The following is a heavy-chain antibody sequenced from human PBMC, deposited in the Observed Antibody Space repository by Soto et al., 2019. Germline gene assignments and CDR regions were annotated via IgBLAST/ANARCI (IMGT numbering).Heavy chain of an antibody. CDR2: IYSGGST. D-gene: IGHD6-13*01. CDR1: GFTVSNNY. CDR3: ARAEWGSSYTQYYYALDV. J-gene: IGHJ6*02. Sequence: GGSVRLSCAASGFTVSNNYISWVRQPPGKGLEWVSLIYSGGSTYYADSVKGRFTLSRDNSKNTVYLRMNSLRAEDTAVYYCARAEWGSSYTQYYYALDVWGQGTTVTVSS. V-gene: IGHV3-53*03.